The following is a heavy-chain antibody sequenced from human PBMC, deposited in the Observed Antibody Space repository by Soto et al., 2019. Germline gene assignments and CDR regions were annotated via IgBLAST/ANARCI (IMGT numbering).Heavy chain of an antibody. CDR1: GGTFSSYA. J-gene: IGHJ3*02. CDR2: IIPIFGTA. CDR3: ARSRRYYYDSSGSLDAFDI. V-gene: IGHV1-69*01. D-gene: IGHD3-22*01. Sequence: QVQLVQSGAEVKKPGSSVKVSCKASGGTFSSYAISWVRQAPGQGLEWMGGIIPIFGTANYAQKFQGIVTITADESTSTAYMELSSLRSEDTAVYYCARSRRYYYDSSGSLDAFDIWGQGTMVTVSS.